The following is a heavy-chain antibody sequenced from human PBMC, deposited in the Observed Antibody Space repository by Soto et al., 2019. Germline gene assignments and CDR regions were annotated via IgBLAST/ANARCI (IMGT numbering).Heavy chain of an antibody. Sequence: QVQLQESGPGLVKPSETLSLTCTVSSDSIAGENWWSWVRQPPGMWLEWIGEIFHTGGTNYNPSPKSRVTMERDKSKHQFSPKLISATAADTAVYHCARVFSSGSGWMYYFDFWGQGPLVSVSS. CDR3: ARVFSSGSGWMYYFDF. J-gene: IGHJ4*02. CDR2: IFHTGGT. V-gene: IGHV4-4*02. CDR1: SDSIAGENW. D-gene: IGHD6-25*01.